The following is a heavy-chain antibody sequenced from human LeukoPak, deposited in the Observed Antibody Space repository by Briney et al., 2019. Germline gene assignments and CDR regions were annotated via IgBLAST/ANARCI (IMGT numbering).Heavy chain of an antibody. CDR2: ISGSGET. Sequence: GGSLRLSCKGSGFTFSAYVLSWVRQAPGKGLEWVSVISGSGETYYADSVKGRFTISRDSSEKTLYLQMNSLGAEDTAVYYCAKEGFPLAVAAPGNAFDIWGQGTMVTVSS. J-gene: IGHJ3*02. CDR1: GFTFSAYV. CDR3: AKEGFPLAVAAPGNAFDI. D-gene: IGHD6-19*01. V-gene: IGHV3-23*01.